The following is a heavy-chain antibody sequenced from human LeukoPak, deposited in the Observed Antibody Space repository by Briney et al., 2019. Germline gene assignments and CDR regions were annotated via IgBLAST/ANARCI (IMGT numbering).Heavy chain of an antibody. J-gene: IGHJ4*02. Sequence: GGSLRLSCAASGFTLSSYAMSWVRQAPGKGLEWVSAISGSGGSTYYADSVKGRFTISSDNSKNMLYLQMNSLRAEDTAVYYCAKWKYSNSGIDDYWGQGTLVTVSS. D-gene: IGHD6-6*01. V-gene: IGHV3-23*01. CDR3: AKWKYSNSGIDDY. CDR1: GFTLSSYA. CDR2: ISGSGGST.